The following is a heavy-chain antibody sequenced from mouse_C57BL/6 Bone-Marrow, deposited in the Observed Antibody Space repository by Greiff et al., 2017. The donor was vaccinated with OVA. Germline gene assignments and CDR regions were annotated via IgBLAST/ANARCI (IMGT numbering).Heavy chain of an antibody. CDR2: IDPANDNT. V-gene: IGHV14-3*01. J-gene: IGHJ4*01. D-gene: IGHD1-1*01. CDR1: GFNIKNTY. CDR3: ARGNFGSSFYAMDY. Sequence: VHVKQSVAELVRPGASVKLSCTASGFNIKNTYMHWVKQRPEQGLEWIGRIDPANDNTKYDTKFQGKATMTADTSSKTAYLQLSSLSTEDTAVYGCARGNFGSSFYAMDYWGQGTSVTVSS.